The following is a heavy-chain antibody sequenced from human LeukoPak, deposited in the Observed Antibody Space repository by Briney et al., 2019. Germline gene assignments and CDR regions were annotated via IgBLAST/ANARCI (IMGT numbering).Heavy chain of an antibody. CDR1: GFTFSRYA. J-gene: IGHJ4*02. CDR3: AKHGENYGDSVVDY. D-gene: IGHD4-17*01. Sequence: GGALRLSCAASGFTFSRYAMSWVRQAPGKGLEWVSAISGSAGSTHYADSVKGRFTISRDNSKNTMYLQMNSLRAEDTALYYCAKHGENYGDSVVDYWGPGTLVTVST. CDR2: ISGSAGST. V-gene: IGHV3-23*01.